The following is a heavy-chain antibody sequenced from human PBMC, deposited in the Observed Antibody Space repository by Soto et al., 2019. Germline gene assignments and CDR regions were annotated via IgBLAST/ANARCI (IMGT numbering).Heavy chain of an antibody. CDR3: AKTMSRLGGYDLTWLAP. D-gene: IGHD5-12*01. J-gene: IGHJ5*02. Sequence: EVHLLESGGNLVQPGMSLRLSCAASGFIFSDYAMTWVRQAPGKGLEWVSTISGTRGRHRNTFYTASVKGRFTVTRDNSKTTLFLEMNSQRVEDTAVYYCAKTMSRLGGYDLTWLAPWGQGTLVTVSS. CDR2: ISGTRGRHRNT. CDR1: GFIFSDYA. V-gene: IGHV3-23*01.